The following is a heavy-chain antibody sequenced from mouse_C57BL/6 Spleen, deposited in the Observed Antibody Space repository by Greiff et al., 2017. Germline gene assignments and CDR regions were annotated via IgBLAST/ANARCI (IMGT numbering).Heavy chain of an antibody. CDR2: IDPSDSYT. J-gene: IGHJ1*03. D-gene: IGHD1-1*01. Sequence: QVQLQPPGAELVMPGASVKLSCKASGYTFTSYWMHWVKQRPGQGLEWIGEIDPSDSYTNYNQKFKGKSTLTVDKSSSTAYMQLSSLTSEDSADYYCARGDEDGRRDRWYFDVWGKGTTVTVSS. CDR1: GYTFTSYW. CDR3: ARGDEDGRRDRWYFDV. V-gene: IGHV1-69*01.